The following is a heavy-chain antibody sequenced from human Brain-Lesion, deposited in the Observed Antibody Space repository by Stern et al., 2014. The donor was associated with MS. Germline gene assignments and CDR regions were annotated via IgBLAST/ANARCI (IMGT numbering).Heavy chain of an antibody. CDR1: CDSISSYY. Sequence: QVQLQESGPGLVKPSETLSLTCTVSCDSISSYYWTWLRQPPRKGLEWVGYINYRRNPNYNPALKSRVTISVDTSKNQFSLKLTSVTAADTAVYYCARAFSDYHDSTPGYWGQGTLVTVSS. V-gene: IGHV4-59*01. CDR3: ARAFSDYHDSTPGY. CDR2: INYRRNP. D-gene: IGHD3-22*01. J-gene: IGHJ4*02.